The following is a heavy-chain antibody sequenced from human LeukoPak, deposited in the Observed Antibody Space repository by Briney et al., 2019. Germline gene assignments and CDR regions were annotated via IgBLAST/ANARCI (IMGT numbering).Heavy chain of an antibody. Sequence: ASVKVSCKASGYTFTGYYMHWVRQAPGQRLEWMGWINAGNGNTKYSQKFQGRVTITRDTSASIAYMELSSLRSEDTAVYYCARGIAAVGTGAFDIWGQGTMVTVSS. D-gene: IGHD6-13*01. J-gene: IGHJ3*02. CDR3: ARGIAAVGTGAFDI. CDR1: GYTFTGYY. V-gene: IGHV1-3*01. CDR2: INAGNGNT.